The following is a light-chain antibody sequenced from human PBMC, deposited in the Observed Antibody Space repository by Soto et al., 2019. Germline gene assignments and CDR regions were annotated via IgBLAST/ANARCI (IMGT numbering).Light chain of an antibody. V-gene: IGKV1-39*01. J-gene: IGKJ2*01. Sequence: DIQMTQSPSSLSASVGDRVTITFRASQSISSYLNWYQQKPGKAPKLLIYAASSLQSGVPSRFSSSGSGTDFTLTISSLQPEDFATYYCQQSYSTPPYTFGQGTKLEIK. CDR1: QSISSY. CDR3: QQSYSTPPYT. CDR2: AAS.